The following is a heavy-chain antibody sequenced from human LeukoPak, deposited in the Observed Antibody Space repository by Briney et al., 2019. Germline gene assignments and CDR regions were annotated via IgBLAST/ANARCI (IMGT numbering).Heavy chain of an antibody. V-gene: IGHV3-53*01. Sequence: GGSLRLSCAASGFTVSSNYMSWVRQAPGKGLEWVSVIYSGGSTYYADSVRGRFTISRDNSKNTLYLQMNSLRAEDTAVYYCARDQDYGGNPVFDYWGQGTLVTVSS. CDR3: ARDQDYGGNPVFDY. D-gene: IGHD4-23*01. CDR2: IYSGGST. J-gene: IGHJ4*02. CDR1: GFTVSSNY.